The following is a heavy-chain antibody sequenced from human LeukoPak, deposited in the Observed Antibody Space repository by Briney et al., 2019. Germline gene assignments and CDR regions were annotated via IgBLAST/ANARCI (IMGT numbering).Heavy chain of an antibody. Sequence: SETLSLTCTVSGGSISGCYWSWIRQPPGRGLEWIGYIYYTGITNYNPSLKSRVTISVDTSKNQFSLRLSSVTAADTAAYYCARGTMMVGPWGQGTLVTVSP. J-gene: IGHJ5*02. CDR1: GGSISGCY. CDR2: IYYTGIT. V-gene: IGHV4-59*01. D-gene: IGHD1-14*01. CDR3: ARGTMMVGP.